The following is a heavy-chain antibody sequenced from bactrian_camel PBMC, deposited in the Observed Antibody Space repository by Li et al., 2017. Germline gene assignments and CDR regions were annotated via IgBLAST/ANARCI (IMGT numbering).Heavy chain of an antibody. CDR3: ATIGKQIFSE. D-gene: IGHD3*01. CDR2: IRSGGGST. V-gene: IGHV3S40*01. J-gene: IGHJ4*01. Sequence: VQLVESGGGLVQPGGSLKLSCAASGFTFSDRYMSWVRQAPGKGLEWVSTIRSGGGSTYYADSVKGRFTVSRDNARNALYLHMNVLAAEDTAVYFCATIGKQIFSEWGQGTQVTVS. CDR1: GFTFSDRY.